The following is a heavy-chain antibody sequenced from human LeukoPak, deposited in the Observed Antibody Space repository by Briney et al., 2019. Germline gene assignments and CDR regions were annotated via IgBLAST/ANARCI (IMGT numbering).Heavy chain of an antibody. D-gene: IGHD3-10*01. Sequence: GGSLRLSCAASGFTFSSYSMNWVRQAPGKGLEWVSSISSSSSYIYYADSVKGRFTISRDNAKNSLYLQMNSLRAEDTAVYYCAREGGFYGSGRVAFDIWGQGTMVTVSS. CDR3: AREGGFYGSGRVAFDI. J-gene: IGHJ3*02. V-gene: IGHV3-21*01. CDR1: GFTFSSYS. CDR2: ISSSSSYI.